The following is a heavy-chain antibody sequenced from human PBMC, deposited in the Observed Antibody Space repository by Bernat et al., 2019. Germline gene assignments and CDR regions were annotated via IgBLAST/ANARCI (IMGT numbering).Heavy chain of an antibody. D-gene: IGHD2-2*02. Sequence: QVQLVQSGAEVKKPGASVKVSCKASGYTFTSYGISWVRQAPGQGLEWMGRIIPILGIANYAQKFQGRVSITADKYTSTAYMELSSLRSEDTAVYYCARSDCSSTSCYNRGDYWGQGTLVTVSS. CDR3: ARSDCSSTSCYNRGDY. V-gene: IGHV1-69*04. CDR1: GYTFTSYG. CDR2: IIPILGIA. J-gene: IGHJ4*02.